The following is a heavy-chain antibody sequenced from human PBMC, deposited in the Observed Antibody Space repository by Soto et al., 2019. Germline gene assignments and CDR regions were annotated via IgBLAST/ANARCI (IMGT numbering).Heavy chain of an antibody. V-gene: IGHV4-59*01. D-gene: IGHD4-4*01. CDR3: ARGFGSNYGLDY. Sequence: SETLSLTCTVSGGSISTYYWSWIRQPPGKGLEWIGYIFNSETSEDNHSLRSRNAMSVDRSKNQFSLTMTFLTAADTAVYYCARGFGSNYGLDYWGQGALVTVSS. CDR1: GGSISTYY. J-gene: IGHJ4*02. CDR2: IFNSETS.